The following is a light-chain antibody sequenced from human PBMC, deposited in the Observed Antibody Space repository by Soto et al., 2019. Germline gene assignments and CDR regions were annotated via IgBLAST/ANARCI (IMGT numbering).Light chain of an antibody. Sequence: DIVMTQSPLSLPVTPGEPASISCRSSENLLYSTGYIYLDWYLKKPGQPPQLLIFLGANRASAVPVRLSSSGSGTTFSLRISSVEPEDVGVYYCMQTLRIPRTFGGGTKVELK. CDR1: ENLLYSTGYIY. CDR2: LGA. V-gene: IGKV2-28*01. CDR3: MQTLRIPRT. J-gene: IGKJ4*01.